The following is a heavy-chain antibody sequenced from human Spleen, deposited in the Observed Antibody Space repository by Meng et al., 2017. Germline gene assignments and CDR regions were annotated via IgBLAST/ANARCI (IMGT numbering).Heavy chain of an antibody. J-gene: IGHJ4*02. CDR3: VRDEDISAAGKLFGDY. CDR1: GFYFSNAW. D-gene: IGHD6-13*01. CDR2: IKSNTDGGTA. V-gene: IGHV3-15*01. Sequence: GGSLRLSCAASGFYFSNAWMSWVRQAPGKGLEWVGRIKSNTDGGTAEYAAPVTGRFTISRDDSKSTLYLQMSGLRIDDTGVYYCVRDEDISAAGKLFGDYWGQGTLVTVSS.